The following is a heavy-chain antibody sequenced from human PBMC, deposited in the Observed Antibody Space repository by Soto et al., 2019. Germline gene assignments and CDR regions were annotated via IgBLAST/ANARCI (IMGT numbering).Heavy chain of an antibody. D-gene: IGHD3-22*01. Sequence: GGSLRLSCAACVFPFNSYAMSWVRQAPGKGLEWVSAISGSGGSTYYADSVKGRFTISRDNSKNTLYLQMNSLRAEDTAVYYCAETPYYYDSSGYYYGGSFWFDPWGQGTLVTVS. J-gene: IGHJ5*02. V-gene: IGHV3-23*01. CDR3: AETPYYYDSSGYYYGGSFWFDP. CDR2: ISGSGGST. CDR1: VFPFNSYA.